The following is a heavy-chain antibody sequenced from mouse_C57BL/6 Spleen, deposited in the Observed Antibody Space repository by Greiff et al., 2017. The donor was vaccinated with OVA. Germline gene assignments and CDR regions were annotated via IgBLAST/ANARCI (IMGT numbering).Heavy chain of an antibody. CDR1: GYTFTSYW. Sequence: QVQLQQPGAELVRPGSSVKLSCKASGYTFTSYWMHWVKQRPIQGLEWIGNIDPSDSETHYNQKFKDKATLTVDKSSSTAYMQLSSLTSEDSAVYYCALNYYGSSPAWFAYWGQGTLVTVSA. CDR2: IDPSDSET. D-gene: IGHD1-1*01. J-gene: IGHJ3*01. CDR3: ALNYYGSSPAWFAY. V-gene: IGHV1-52*01.